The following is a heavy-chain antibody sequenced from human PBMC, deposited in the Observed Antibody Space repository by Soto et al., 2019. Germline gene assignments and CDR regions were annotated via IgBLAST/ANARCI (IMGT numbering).Heavy chain of an antibody. V-gene: IGHV3-30*18. J-gene: IGHJ4*02. Sequence: GGSLRLSCAASGFTFSSYGMHWVRQAPGKGLEWVAVISYDGSNKYYADSVKGRFTISRDNSKNTLYLQMNSLRAEDTAVYYCAKAGRKGIVAVYYFDYWGQGTLVTVSS. CDR2: ISYDGSNK. CDR1: GFTFSSYG. CDR3: AKAGRKGIVAVYYFDY. D-gene: IGHD5-12*01.